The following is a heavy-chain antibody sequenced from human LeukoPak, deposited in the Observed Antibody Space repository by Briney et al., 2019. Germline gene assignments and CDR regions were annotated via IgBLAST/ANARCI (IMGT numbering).Heavy chain of an antibody. CDR2: IYYSGST. J-gene: IGHJ4*02. Sequence: SETLSLTCTVSGGSISSYYWSWIRQPPGKGLEWIGYIYYSGSTNYNPSLKSRVTISVDTSKNQFSLKLSSVTAADTAVYYCARLSGIAAAGSRRLDYWGQGTLVTVSS. CDR1: GGSISSYY. V-gene: IGHV4-59*08. D-gene: IGHD6-13*01. CDR3: ARLSGIAAAGSRRLDY.